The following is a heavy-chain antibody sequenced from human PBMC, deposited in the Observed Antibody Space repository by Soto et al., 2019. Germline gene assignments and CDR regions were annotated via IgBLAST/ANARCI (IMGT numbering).Heavy chain of an antibody. J-gene: IGHJ5*02. CDR3: ARVPDR. CDR1: GGSISSGGYS. V-gene: IGHV4-30-2*01. Sequence: SETLSLTCAVSGGSISSGGYSWSWIRQPPGKVLEWIVYIYHSGSTYYNPSLKSRVTISLDRSKNQFSLKLSSVTASDTAVYYFARVPDRWGQGTLVTVSS. D-gene: IGHD2-2*01. CDR2: IYHSGST.